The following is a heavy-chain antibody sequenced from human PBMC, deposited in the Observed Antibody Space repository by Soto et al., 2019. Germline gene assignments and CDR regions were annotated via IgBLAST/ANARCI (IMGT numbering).Heavy chain of an antibody. Sequence: ASLRLSCAASGFTFSSYSMNWVRQAPGKGLEWVSYISSSSSTIYYADSVKGRFTISRDNATNSLYLQMNSLRDEDTAVYYCARAPYDFRSQGNHYYGMDVWGQGTTVTVSS. D-gene: IGHD3-3*01. CDR2: ISSSSSTI. J-gene: IGHJ6*02. CDR1: GFTFSSYS. CDR3: ARAPYDFRSQGNHYYGMDV. V-gene: IGHV3-48*02.